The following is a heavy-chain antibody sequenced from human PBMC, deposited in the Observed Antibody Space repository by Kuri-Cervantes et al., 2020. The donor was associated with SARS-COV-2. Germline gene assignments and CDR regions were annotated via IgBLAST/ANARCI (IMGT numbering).Heavy chain of an antibody. D-gene: IGHD6-6*01. J-gene: IGHJ4*02. CDR1: GGSISSYY. CDR3: ARDSPEYSSSSSVPFDY. Sequence: ESLKISCTVSGGSISSYYWSWIRQPPGKGLEWIGYIYYSGSTNYNPSLKSRVTISVDTSKNQFSLKLSSVTAADTAAYYCARDSPEYSSSSSVPFDYWGQGTLVTVSS. V-gene: IGHV4-59*01. CDR2: IYYSGST.